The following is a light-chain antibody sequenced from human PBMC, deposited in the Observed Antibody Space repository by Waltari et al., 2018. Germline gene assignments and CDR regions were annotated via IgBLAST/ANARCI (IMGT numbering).Light chain of an antibody. Sequence: QSALTQPAFVSGSPGQSITIFCIGTKSDVGGYNYVSWYQQHPGKAPKLMIHDVTKRPSGGSNRFSGSKSGNTASLTISGLQAEDEADYYCNSYRNINTYVFGTGTKVTVL. J-gene: IGLJ1*01. CDR1: KSDVGGYNY. V-gene: IGLV2-14*01. CDR3: NSYRNINTYV. CDR2: DVT.